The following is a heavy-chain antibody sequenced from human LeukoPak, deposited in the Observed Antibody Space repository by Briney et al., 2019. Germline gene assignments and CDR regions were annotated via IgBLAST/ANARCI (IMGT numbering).Heavy chain of an antibody. Sequence: PSETLSLTCTVSGGSISSYYWSWLRQPPGKGLEWLGYIYYSGSTNYNPSLKSRVTISVDTSKNQFSLKLSSVTAADTAVYYCARASRGDYYYYYMDVWGKGTTVTVSS. CDR2: IYYSGST. V-gene: IGHV4-59*01. CDR1: GGSISSYY. CDR3: ARASRGDYYYYYMDV. J-gene: IGHJ6*03.